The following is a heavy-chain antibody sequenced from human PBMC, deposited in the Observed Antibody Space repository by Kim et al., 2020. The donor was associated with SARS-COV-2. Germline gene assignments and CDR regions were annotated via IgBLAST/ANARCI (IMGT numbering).Heavy chain of an antibody. V-gene: IGHV1-69*13. D-gene: IGHD2-15*01. Sequence: SVKVSCKASGGTFSSYAISWVRQAPGQGLEWMGGIIPIFGTANYAQKFQGRVTITADESTSTAYMEPSSLRSEDTAVYYCASTPGVVVVAATLNWFDPWGQGTLVTVSS. J-gene: IGHJ5*02. CDR2: IIPIFGTA. CDR1: GGTFSSYA. CDR3: ASTPGVVVVAATLNWFDP.